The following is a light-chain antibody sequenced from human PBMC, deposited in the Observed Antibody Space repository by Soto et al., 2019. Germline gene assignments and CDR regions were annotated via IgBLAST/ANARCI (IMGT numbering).Light chain of an antibody. Sequence: EIVMTQSPATLSLSPVERATLSXCASQSVISNLAWYQQKPGQAPRLLIYGASNRATGIPDRFSGSGSGTDFTLTISSLQPEDFATYYCQQSYSSPPMYTFGQGTKVDIK. CDR2: GAS. CDR1: QSVISN. V-gene: IGKV3D-15*01. J-gene: IGKJ2*01. CDR3: QQSYSSPPMYT.